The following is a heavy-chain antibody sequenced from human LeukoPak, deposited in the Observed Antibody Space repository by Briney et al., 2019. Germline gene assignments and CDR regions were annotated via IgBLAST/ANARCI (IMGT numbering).Heavy chain of an antibody. CDR3: AKGEYCSSISCSMELHY. J-gene: IGHJ4*02. Sequence: GGSLRLSCAASRFTLTFYAMHWVRQAPGKGLEWVAVISYDGSNKYYADSVKGRFTISRDNSKNTLYLQMNSLRADDTAVYYCAKGEYCSSISCSMELHYWGQGPLVTVSS. V-gene: IGHV3-30*18. CDR2: ISYDGSNK. D-gene: IGHD2-2*01. CDR1: RFTLTFYA.